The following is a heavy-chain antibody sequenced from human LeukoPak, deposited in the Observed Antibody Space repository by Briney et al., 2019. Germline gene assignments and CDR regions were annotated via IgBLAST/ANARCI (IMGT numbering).Heavy chain of an antibody. CDR3: ARVLEGATFPFDAFDI. CDR1: GFTFSSYW. J-gene: IGHJ3*02. CDR2: IKQDGSEK. V-gene: IGHV3-7*01. D-gene: IGHD1-26*01. Sequence: GGSLRLSCAASGFTFSSYWMSWVRQAPGKGLEWVANIKQDGSEKYYVDSVKGRFTISRDNAKNSLYLQMNSLRAEDTAVYYCARVLEGATFPFDAFDIWGQGTMVTVSS.